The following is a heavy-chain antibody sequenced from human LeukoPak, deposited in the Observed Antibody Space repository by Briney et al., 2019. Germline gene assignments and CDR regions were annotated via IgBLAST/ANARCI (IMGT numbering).Heavy chain of an antibody. CDR3: ARKYGAPGGYGDPPPFDY. J-gene: IGHJ4*02. D-gene: IGHD4-17*01. CDR2: IYYSGDT. Sequence: SETLSLTCTVSGDSINSVGYFWSWIRQHPEKGLEWIGYIYYSGDTFYNPSLKSRASISRDTSKNQFSLNLTSVTAADTAVYYCARKYGAPGGYGDPPPFDYWGQGTLVTVSS. CDR1: GDSINSVGYF. V-gene: IGHV4-31*03.